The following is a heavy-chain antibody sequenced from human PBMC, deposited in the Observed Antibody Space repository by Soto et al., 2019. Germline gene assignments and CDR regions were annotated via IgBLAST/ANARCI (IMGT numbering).Heavy chain of an antibody. CDR1: GGSISSGGYY. Sequence: LTCTVSGGSISSGGYYWSWIRQHPGKGLEWIGYIYYSGSTYYNPSLKSRVTISVDTSKNQFSLKLSSVTAADTAVYYCARGSLSGATDNWGQGTLVTVSS. J-gene: IGHJ4*02. CDR3: ARGSLSGATDN. D-gene: IGHD2-15*01. CDR2: IYYSGST. V-gene: IGHV4-31*03.